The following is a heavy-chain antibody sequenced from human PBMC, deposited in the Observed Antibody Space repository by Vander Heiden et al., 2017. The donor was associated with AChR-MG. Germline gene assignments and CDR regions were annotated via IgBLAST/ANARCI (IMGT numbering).Heavy chain of an antibody. CDR3: ARSEEQLVPDY. Sequence: QVQLVESGGGVVQPGRSLRLSCAASGFTVSSYGMHWVRQAPGKGLEWVAVIWYDGSNKDYADSVKGRFTISRDNSKNTLYLQMNSLRAEDTAVYYCARSEEQLVPDYWGQGTLVTVSS. J-gene: IGHJ4*02. CDR2: IWYDGSNK. CDR1: GFTVSSYG. D-gene: IGHD6-13*01. V-gene: IGHV3-33*01.